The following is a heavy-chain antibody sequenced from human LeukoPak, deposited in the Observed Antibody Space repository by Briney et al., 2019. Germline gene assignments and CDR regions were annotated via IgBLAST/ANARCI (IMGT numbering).Heavy chain of an antibody. D-gene: IGHD3-3*01. J-gene: IGHJ4*02. Sequence: PSETLSLTCTVPGGSSSSGGYYWRWIRQHPGKGLEWIGYIYYSGSTYYNPSLKSRVTISVDTSKNHFSLRLTSVTAADTAVYFCARAGGFFSPFGYWGQGTLVTVSS. V-gene: IGHV4-31*03. CDR2: IYYSGST. CDR3: ARAGGFFSPFGY. CDR1: GGSSSSGGYY.